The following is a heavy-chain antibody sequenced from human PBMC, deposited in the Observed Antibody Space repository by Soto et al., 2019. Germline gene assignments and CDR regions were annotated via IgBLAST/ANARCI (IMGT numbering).Heavy chain of an antibody. CDR1: GFTFSSYG. D-gene: IGHD5-12*01. CDR2: ISYEGSNK. J-gene: IGHJ6*02. V-gene: IGHV3-30*18. Sequence: PGGSLRLSCAASGFTFSSYGMHCVRQAPGKGLEWVAGISYEGSNKSYADTEKGRLTISTDNSKNTLYLQLNSHRAEYTTEYYCAKVAPVEMATIISPYYYYGMDVWGQGT. CDR3: AKVAPVEMATIISPYYYYGMDV.